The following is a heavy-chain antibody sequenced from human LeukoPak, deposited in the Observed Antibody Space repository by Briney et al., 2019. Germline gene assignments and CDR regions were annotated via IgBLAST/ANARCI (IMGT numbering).Heavy chain of an antibody. CDR3: VRDWYYAFDY. Sequence: GSLRLSCAASGFSFSSYSMNWVRQAPGKGLEWVSYITSSSTTMYYADSVKGRFTISRDNAKNSLYLQMNSLRDEDTAVYFCVRDWYYAFDYWGQGILVTVSS. CDR1: GFSFSSYS. V-gene: IGHV3-48*02. CDR2: ITSSSTTM. D-gene: IGHD3-3*01. J-gene: IGHJ4*02.